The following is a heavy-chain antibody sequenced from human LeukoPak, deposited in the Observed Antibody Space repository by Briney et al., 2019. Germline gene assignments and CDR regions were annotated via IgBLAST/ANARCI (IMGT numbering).Heavy chain of an antibody. Sequence: GGSLRLSCAASGFTFSSYSMNWVRQAPGKGLEWVSSISSSSSYIYYADSVKGRFTISRDNAKNSLYLQMNSLRAEDTAVYYCARSAPYDYVWGSYRCFDYWGQGTLVTVSS. D-gene: IGHD3-16*02. CDR2: ISSSSSYI. J-gene: IGHJ4*02. V-gene: IGHV3-21*01. CDR1: GFTFSSYS. CDR3: ARSAPYDYVWGSYRCFDY.